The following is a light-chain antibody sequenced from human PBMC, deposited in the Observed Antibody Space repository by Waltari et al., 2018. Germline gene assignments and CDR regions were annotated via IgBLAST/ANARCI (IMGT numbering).Light chain of an antibody. Sequence: QSALTQPASVSGSPGQSITISCTGTSSDIGAYNFVSWYQKHPGKAPKVMIYDVNNRPPGVSSRFSGSKSGTTASLTISGLQAEDEADYYCSSYTTGSTRYVFGSGTKVTVL. CDR3: SSYTTGSTRYV. V-gene: IGLV2-14*03. CDR2: DVN. CDR1: SSDIGAYNF. J-gene: IGLJ1*01.